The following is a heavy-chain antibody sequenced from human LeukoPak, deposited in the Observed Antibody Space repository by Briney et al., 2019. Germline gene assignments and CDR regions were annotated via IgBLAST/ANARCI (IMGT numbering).Heavy chain of an antibody. Sequence: QAGGSLRLSCAASGFTFSSYSMNWVRQAPGKGLEWVSYITSSSGTIYYADSVKGRFTISRDNAKNSLYLQMNSLRAEDTAAYYCARDRTQGYGGNSDYWGQGTLVTVSS. J-gene: IGHJ4*02. CDR3: ARDRTQGYGGNSDY. D-gene: IGHD4-23*01. CDR1: GFTFSSYS. CDR2: ITSSSGTI. V-gene: IGHV3-48*01.